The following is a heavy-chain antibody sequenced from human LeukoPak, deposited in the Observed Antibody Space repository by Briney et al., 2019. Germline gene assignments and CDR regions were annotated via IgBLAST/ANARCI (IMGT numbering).Heavy chain of an antibody. CDR1: GFTFSSYW. V-gene: IGHV3-7*01. Sequence: GGSLRLSCAVSGFTFSSYWMNWVRQAPGKGLERVASIRQDGGEKSYVDSVKGRFTISRDNTKNSLYLQINSLRAEDTAMYYCARDGTAPGLYFDLWGQGTLVTISS. J-gene: IGHJ4*01. CDR3: ARDGTAPGLYFDL. D-gene: IGHD6-13*01. CDR2: IRQDGGEK.